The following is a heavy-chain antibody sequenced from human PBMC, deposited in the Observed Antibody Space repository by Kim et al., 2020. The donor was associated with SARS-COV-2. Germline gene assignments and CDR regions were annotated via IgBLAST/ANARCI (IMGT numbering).Heavy chain of an antibody. V-gene: IGHV1-69*04. CDR3: ASSYCSSTSCYGGNWFDP. J-gene: IGHJ5*02. Sequence: SVKVSCKASGGTFSSYAISWVRQAPGQGLEWMGRIIPILGIANYAQKFQGRVTITADKSTSTAYMELSSLRSEDTAVYYCASSYCSSTSCYGGNWFDPWGQGTLVTVSS. CDR1: GGTFSSYA. CDR2: IIPILGIA. D-gene: IGHD2-2*01.